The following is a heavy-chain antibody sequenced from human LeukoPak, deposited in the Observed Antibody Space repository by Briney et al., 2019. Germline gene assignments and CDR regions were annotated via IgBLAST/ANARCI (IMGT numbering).Heavy chain of an antibody. CDR1: GYTFISFD. J-gene: IGHJ3*02. V-gene: IGHV1-8*01. CDR3: ARVKSYYYDTSDKDAFDI. CDR2: MSPKSGNT. Sequence: ASVKVSCKASGYTFISFDIDWVRQATGQGLEWMGCMSPKSGNTDYAQKFQGRVTMTRNTSINTAYLELSSLRSEDTAVYYCARVKSYYYDTSDKDAFDIWGQGTMVTVSS. D-gene: IGHD3-22*01.